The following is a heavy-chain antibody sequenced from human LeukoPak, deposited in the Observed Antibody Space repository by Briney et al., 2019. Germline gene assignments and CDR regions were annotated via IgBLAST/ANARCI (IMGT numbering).Heavy chain of an antibody. CDR1: GCTFSSYA. CDR2: IIPIFGTA. D-gene: IGHD3-22*01. CDR3: ARESYDYYDSCGYYTNDAFDI. V-gene: IGHV1-69*13. Sequence: SEKVSCKASGCTFSSYALSWVRQAPGQGLEWMGGIIPIFGTANYAQKFQGRVTITADESTSTAYMELSSLRSEDTAVYYCARESYDYYDSCGYYTNDAFDIRGQGTMVTVSS. J-gene: IGHJ3*02.